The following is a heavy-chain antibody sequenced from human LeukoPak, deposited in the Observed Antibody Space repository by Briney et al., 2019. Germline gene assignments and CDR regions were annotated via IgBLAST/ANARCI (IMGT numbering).Heavy chain of an antibody. Sequence: SETLSLTCTVSGGSISGTTSYWGWIRQPPGKGLQWIGSIYYSGNTYYNPSLKSRVTISVDTSKNQFSLTLNSVTAADTAVYYCSRQVVGNDYWGQGILVTVSS. CDR1: GGSISGTTSY. CDR2: IYYSGNT. D-gene: IGHD3-22*01. V-gene: IGHV4-39*01. J-gene: IGHJ4*02. CDR3: SRQVVGNDY.